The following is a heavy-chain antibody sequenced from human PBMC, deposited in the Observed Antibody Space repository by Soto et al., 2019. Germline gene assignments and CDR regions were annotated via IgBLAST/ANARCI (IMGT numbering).Heavy chain of an antibody. CDR3: TTLTVDTAMVTPDY. J-gene: IGHJ4*02. V-gene: IGHV3-15*01. Sequence: VGSLRLSCAASGFTFSNAWMSWVRQAPGKGLEWVGRIKSKTDGGTTDYAAPVKGRFTISRDDSKNTLYLQMNSLKTEDTAVYYCTTLTVDTAMVTPDYWGQGTLVTVSS. D-gene: IGHD5-18*01. CDR1: GFTFSNAW. CDR2: IKSKTDGGTT.